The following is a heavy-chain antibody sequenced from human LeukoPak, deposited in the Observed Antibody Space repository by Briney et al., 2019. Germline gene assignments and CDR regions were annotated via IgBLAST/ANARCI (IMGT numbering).Heavy chain of an antibody. CDR3: TKDIGKFYTSGWNYFSMDV. D-gene: IGHD6-19*01. V-gene: IGHV3-9*01. CDR1: GFTFSSYA. Sequence: GGSLRLSCAASGFTFSSYAMHWVRQAPGKGLEWVSSISLNSGIIDYADSVKGRFTISRDNAKNSLYLQMNSLRAEDTALYYCTKDIGKFYTSGWNYFSMDVWGQGTTVTVSS. CDR2: ISLNSGII. J-gene: IGHJ6*02.